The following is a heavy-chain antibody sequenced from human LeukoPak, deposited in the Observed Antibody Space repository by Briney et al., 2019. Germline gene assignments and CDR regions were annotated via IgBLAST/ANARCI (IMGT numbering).Heavy chain of an antibody. CDR1: GFTFSDYY. Sequence: GGSLRLSCAASGFTFSDYYMSWIRQAPGKGLEWVSYISSSGSTIYYADSAKGRFTISRDNAKNSLYLQMNSLRAEDTAVYYCARALSYHDSSGYYYDYWGQGTLVTVSS. J-gene: IGHJ4*02. CDR3: ARALSYHDSSGYYYDY. V-gene: IGHV3-11*04. CDR2: ISSSGSTI. D-gene: IGHD3-22*01.